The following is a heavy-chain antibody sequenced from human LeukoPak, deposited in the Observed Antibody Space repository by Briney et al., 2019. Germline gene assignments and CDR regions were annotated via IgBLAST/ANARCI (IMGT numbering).Heavy chain of an antibody. D-gene: IGHD6-13*01. CDR3: ASGQKLGF. CDR1: GSPFRSYW. J-gene: IGHJ4*02. CDR2: IKQDGSDK. Sequence: GGSLRLSCVASGSPFRSYWMSWVRQAPGKGLEWVANIKQDGSDKYYVDSVKGRFTISRDNAKNSLYLQMNSLRAEDTAVYYCASGQKLGFWGQGTLVTVSS. V-gene: IGHV3-7*01.